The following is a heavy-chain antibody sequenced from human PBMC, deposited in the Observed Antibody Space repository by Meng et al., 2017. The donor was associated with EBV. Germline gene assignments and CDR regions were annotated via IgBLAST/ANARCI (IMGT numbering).Heavy chain of an antibody. D-gene: IGHD3-3*01. V-gene: IGHV1-3*01. Sequence: QCQVWQSGAEVKKPGASVKVSCKASGYTFTSYAMHWVRQAPGQRLEWMGWINAGNGNTKYSQKFQGRVTITRDTSASTAYMELSSLRSEDTAVYYCARSGATIFGVVIPTYYFDYWGQGTLVTVSS. CDR3: ARSGATIFGVVIPTYYFDY. J-gene: IGHJ4*02. CDR1: GYTFTSYA. CDR2: INAGNGNT.